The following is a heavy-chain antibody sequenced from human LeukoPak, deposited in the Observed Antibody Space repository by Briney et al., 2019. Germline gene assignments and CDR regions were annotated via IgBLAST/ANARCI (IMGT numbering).Heavy chain of an antibody. CDR3: AKGGLVHRFDP. V-gene: IGHV3-23*01. Sequence: RGSLRLSCAASGFTFSSYAISWVRQAPGKGLEWISGISGSGGSTYYADSVKGRFTISRDNSKNTLYLQMNSLRADDTAVYYCAKGGLVHRFDPWGQGTLVTVSS. J-gene: IGHJ5*02. CDR1: GFTFSSYA. CDR2: ISGSGGST.